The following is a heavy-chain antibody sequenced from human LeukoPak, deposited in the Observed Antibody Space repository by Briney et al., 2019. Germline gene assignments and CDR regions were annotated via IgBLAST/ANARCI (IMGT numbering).Heavy chain of an antibody. CDR2: INPNNGGT. D-gene: IGHD3-16*02. CDR1: GYTFTGYY. V-gene: IGHV1-2*02. Sequence: ASVKVSCKASGYTFTGYYMHWVRQAPGQGLEWMGWINPNNGGTNHAQIFQGRVTMTRDTSVTTAYMELNNLRSDDTAVYYCARDLRYYDYVWGSYRSHEDAFDIWGQGTMVTVSS. CDR3: ARDLRYYDYVWGSYRSHEDAFDI. J-gene: IGHJ3*02.